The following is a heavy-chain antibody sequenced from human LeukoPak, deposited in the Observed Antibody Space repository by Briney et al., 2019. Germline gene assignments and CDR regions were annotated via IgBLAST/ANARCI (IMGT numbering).Heavy chain of an antibody. Sequence: GSLRLSCTASGFTVGDYAMSWVRQAPGKGLEWVGFIRSKAYGGTTEYAASVKGRFTISRDDSKSIAYLQMNSLKTEDTAVYYCTRHIAAAGTGWFDPWGQGTLVTVSS. V-gene: IGHV3-49*04. CDR1: GFTVGDYA. CDR3: TRHIAAAGTGWFDP. J-gene: IGHJ5*02. CDR2: IRSKAYGGTT. D-gene: IGHD6-13*01.